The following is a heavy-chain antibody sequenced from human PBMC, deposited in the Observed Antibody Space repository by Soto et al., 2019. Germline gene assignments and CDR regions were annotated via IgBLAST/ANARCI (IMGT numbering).Heavy chain of an antibody. D-gene: IGHD3-22*01. CDR2: ISGSGGST. J-gene: IGHJ4*02. Sequence: GGSLRLSCAASGFTFSSYAMSWVRQAPGKGLEWVSAISGSGGSTYYADSVKGRFTISRDNSKNTLYLQMNSLRAEDTAVYYCGQPLAYYHDSSVYYYAYWGQGTLVTVSS. CDR3: GQPLAYYHDSSVYYYAY. CDR1: GFTFSSYA. V-gene: IGHV3-23*01.